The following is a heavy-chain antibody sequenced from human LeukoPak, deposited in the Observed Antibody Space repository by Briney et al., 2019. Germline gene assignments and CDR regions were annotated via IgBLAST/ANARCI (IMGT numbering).Heavy chain of an antibody. J-gene: IGHJ4*02. CDR2: ISATGAST. Sequence: GGSLRLSCAASGFTFSSYAMSWVRQAPGKGLEWVSTISATGASTYYADSVKGRFTISRDNSKNTLYLQMNSLRAEDTAVYYCAKDSGRYDSFDYWGQGTLVTVSS. D-gene: IGHD3-22*01. V-gene: IGHV3-23*01. CDR3: AKDSGRYDSFDY. CDR1: GFTFSSYA.